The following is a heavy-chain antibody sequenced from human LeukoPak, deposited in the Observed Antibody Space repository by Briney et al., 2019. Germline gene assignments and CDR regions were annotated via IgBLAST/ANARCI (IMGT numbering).Heavy chain of an antibody. D-gene: IGHD1-14*01. Sequence: ASVKVSCKTSGYPFTTWEINWVRQAAGQGLEWMGWVHPNSGNTAYAQKFQGRVTMTRDTSISTAYMELSGLRFDATAVYFCARGPRNDPWGQGTLVTVSS. CDR3: ARGPRNDP. V-gene: IGHV1-8*01. J-gene: IGHJ5*02. CDR2: VHPNSGNT. CDR1: GYPFTTWE.